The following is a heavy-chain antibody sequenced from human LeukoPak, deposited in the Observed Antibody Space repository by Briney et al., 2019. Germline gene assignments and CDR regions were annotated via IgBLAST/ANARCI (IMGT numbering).Heavy chain of an antibody. J-gene: IGHJ4*02. Sequence: PGGTLRLSCAASGFTFSSYGMSWVRQAPGKGLEWVSAISVSGNTYHADSVKGRFTISRDSSKNTLYLQMNSLRAGDAAVYYCAKAPVTTCSGAYCYPFDYWGQGTLVTVSS. CDR2: ISVSGNT. V-gene: IGHV3-23*01. CDR3: AKAPVTTCSGAYCYPFDY. D-gene: IGHD2-21*01. CDR1: GFTFSSYG.